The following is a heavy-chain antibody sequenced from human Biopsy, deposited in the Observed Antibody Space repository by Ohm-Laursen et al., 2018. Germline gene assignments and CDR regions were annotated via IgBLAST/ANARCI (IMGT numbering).Heavy chain of an antibody. CDR3: AKGGYCTTSSCYMDLDY. CDR2: ISGSGGNT. D-gene: IGHD2-2*02. CDR1: GFIFSDYY. J-gene: IGHJ4*02. V-gene: IGHV3-23*01. Sequence: SLRLSCTASGFIFSDYYMSWIRQAPGKGLEWVSTISGSGGNTYYADSVRGRFTVSRDGSKSTLYLQMSSLSAEDTAFYYCAKGGYCTTSSCYMDLDYWGQGTLVTVSS.